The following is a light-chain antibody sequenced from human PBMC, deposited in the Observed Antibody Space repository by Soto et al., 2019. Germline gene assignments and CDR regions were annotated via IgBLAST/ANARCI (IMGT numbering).Light chain of an antibody. CDR1: SGHSSYA. CDR2: LNSDGSH. V-gene: IGLV4-69*01. Sequence: QLVLTQSPSASASLGASVKLTCTLSSGHSSYAIAWHQQQPEKGPRYLMKLNSDGSHSKGDGIPDRFSGSSSGAERYLTIPSLQSEDEADYYCQTWGTGIHWVFGGGTQLTVL. CDR3: QTWGTGIHWV. J-gene: IGLJ3*02.